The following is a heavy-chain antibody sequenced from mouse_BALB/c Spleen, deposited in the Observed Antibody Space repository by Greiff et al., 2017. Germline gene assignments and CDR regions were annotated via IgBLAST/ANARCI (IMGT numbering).Heavy chain of an antibody. J-gene: IGHJ2*01. CDR1: GYTFTSYY. D-gene: IGHD2-2*01. CDR3: AIYYGYYFDY. Sequence: QVQLQQSGPELVKPGASVRISCKASGYTFTSYYIHWVKQRPGQGLEWIGWIYPGNVNTKYNEKFKGKATLTADKSSSTAYMQLSSLTSEDSAVYFSAIYYGYYFDYWGQGTTLTVSS. CDR2: IYPGNVNT. V-gene: IGHV1S56*01.